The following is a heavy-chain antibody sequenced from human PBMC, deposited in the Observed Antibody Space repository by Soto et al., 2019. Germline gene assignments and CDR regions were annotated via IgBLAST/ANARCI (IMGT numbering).Heavy chain of an antibody. CDR3: AKNLPALDYGDYYFDY. CDR2: ISGSGGST. D-gene: IGHD4-17*01. CDR1: GFTFSSYA. V-gene: IGHV3-23*01. J-gene: IGHJ4*02. Sequence: GGSLRLSCAASGFTFSSYAMSWVRQAPGKGLEWVSAISGSGGSTYYADSVKGRFTISRDNSKNTLYLQMNSLRAEDTAVYYCAKNLPALDYGDYYFDYWGQGTLVTVSS.